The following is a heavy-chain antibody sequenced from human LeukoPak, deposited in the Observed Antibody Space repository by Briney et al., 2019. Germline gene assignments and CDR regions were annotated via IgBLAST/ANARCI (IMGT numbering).Heavy chain of an antibody. V-gene: IGHV5-51*01. J-gene: IGHJ3*02. CDR1: GSRFTSYW. CDR2: IYPGDSDT. Sequence: KHGESLKISCKGSGSRFTSYWIGGVRQMPGKGLEWMGIIYPGDSDTIYSPSFQGQVTISADKSTSTANLQWSSLKASDTAMYYCARSGGNYYSIWGQGTMVTVSS. D-gene: IGHD1-26*01. CDR3: ARSGGNYYSI.